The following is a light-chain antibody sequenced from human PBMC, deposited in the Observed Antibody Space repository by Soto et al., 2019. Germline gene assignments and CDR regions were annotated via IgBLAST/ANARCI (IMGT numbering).Light chain of an antibody. CDR1: QSVSSN. CDR3: QHYGGLWT. Sequence: EIVLTQSPGTLSLSPGERATLSCRASQSVSSNLAWYQQKPGQAPRLLIYGASTRATGIPARFSGSGSGTEFILTISSLQPDDFATYWCQHYGGLWTFGQGTKVDIK. CDR2: GAS. J-gene: IGKJ1*01. V-gene: IGKV3-15*01.